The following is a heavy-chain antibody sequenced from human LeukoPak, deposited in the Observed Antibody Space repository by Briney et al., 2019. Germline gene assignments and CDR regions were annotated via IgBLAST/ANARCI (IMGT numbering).Heavy chain of an antibody. V-gene: IGHV3-11*01. CDR1: GFTFTDYY. CDR2: ISSSGKTI. J-gene: IGHJ4*02. D-gene: IGHD3-9*01. Sequence: GGSLRLSCAAAGFTFTDYYLSWLRQAPGKGLECVSYISSSGKTIYYADSARGRFTISRDNAKNSVYLQMNSLRVEDAAVYYCARVLRFDLDYWGQGTLVTVSS. CDR3: ARVLRFDLDY.